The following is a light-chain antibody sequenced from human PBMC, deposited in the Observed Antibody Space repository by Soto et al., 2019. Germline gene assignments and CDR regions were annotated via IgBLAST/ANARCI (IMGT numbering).Light chain of an antibody. CDR3: QQRSNWPLT. J-gene: IGKJ4*01. Sequence: EIVSTQSPATLSLSPGERATLSCRASQSVSSYLAWYQQNPGQAPRLLIYDASNRATGIPARFSGSGSGTDFTLTISSLEPEDFAVYYCQQRSNWPLTFGGGTKVEIK. CDR2: DAS. CDR1: QSVSSY. V-gene: IGKV3-11*01.